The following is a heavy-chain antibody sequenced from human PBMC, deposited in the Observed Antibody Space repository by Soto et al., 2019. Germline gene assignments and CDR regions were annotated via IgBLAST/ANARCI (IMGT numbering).Heavy chain of an antibody. CDR3: ARRRLAVAVSPVFDP. CDR2: IDSSGEK. Sequence: QVTLKESGPVLVKPTVTLTLRFTFSGWSITDSELGVSWIRQPPGQPLEWLARIDSSGEKSYRTFLKSRLARSKDTYKSPMVLTMTNMDPAETATYYLARRRLAVAVSPVFDPGGQGSPFTVST. V-gene: IGHV2-26*01. D-gene: IGHD6-19*01. CDR1: GWSITDSELG. J-gene: IGHJ5*02.